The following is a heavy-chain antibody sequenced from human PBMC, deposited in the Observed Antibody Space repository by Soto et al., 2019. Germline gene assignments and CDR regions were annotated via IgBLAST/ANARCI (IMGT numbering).Heavy chain of an antibody. Sequence: GGSLRLSCAASGFTFSSYAMSWVRQAPGKGLEWVSAISGSGGSTYYADSVKGRFTISRDNSKNTLYLQMNSLRAEDTAVYYCAKDVRGYCTNGVCSQFDYWGQGTLVTVSS. CDR2: ISGSGGST. V-gene: IGHV3-23*01. J-gene: IGHJ4*02. D-gene: IGHD2-8*01. CDR3: AKDVRGYCTNGVCSQFDY. CDR1: GFTFSSYA.